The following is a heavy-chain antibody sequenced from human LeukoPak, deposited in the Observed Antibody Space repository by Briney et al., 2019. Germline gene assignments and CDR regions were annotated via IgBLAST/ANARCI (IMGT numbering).Heavy chain of an antibody. CDR3: AIDYSNYGFDY. Sequence: EASVKLSCKASGGTFSSYAISWVRQAPGQGLEWMGRIIPIFGTANYAQKFQGRVTITADKSTSTAYMELSSLRYEDTAVYYCAIDYSNYGFDYWGQGTLVTVSS. D-gene: IGHD4-11*01. V-gene: IGHV1-69*06. CDR1: GGTFSSYA. CDR2: IIPIFGTA. J-gene: IGHJ4*02.